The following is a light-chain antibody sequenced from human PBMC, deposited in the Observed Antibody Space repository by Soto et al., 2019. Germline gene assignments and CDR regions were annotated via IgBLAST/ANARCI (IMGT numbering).Light chain of an antibody. Sequence: QSVLTQPASVSGSPGQSITISCTGTSSDLGGYNCVSWYQQHPGKAPKLMLYDVTYRPSGISNRFSGSKSGNTASLTISGLQAEDEADYYCSSCTTTNTLVFGGGTKVTVL. CDR2: DVT. CDR1: SSDLGGYNC. J-gene: IGLJ3*02. V-gene: IGLV2-14*01. CDR3: SSCTTTNTLV.